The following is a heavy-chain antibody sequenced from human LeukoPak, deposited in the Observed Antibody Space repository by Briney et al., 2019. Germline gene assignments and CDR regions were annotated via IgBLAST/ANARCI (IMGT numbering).Heavy chain of an antibody. D-gene: IGHD3-10*01. V-gene: IGHV4-39*07. Sequence: SETLSLTCTVSGGSISSSSYYWGWIRQPPGKGLEWIGSMYYSGSTYYNSSLKSRVTISVDTSKNQFSLKLSSVTAADTAVYYCARDRVLWFGELGEYYFDYWGQGTLVTVSS. CDR2: MYYSGST. CDR3: ARDRVLWFGELGEYYFDY. CDR1: GGSISSSSYY. J-gene: IGHJ4*02.